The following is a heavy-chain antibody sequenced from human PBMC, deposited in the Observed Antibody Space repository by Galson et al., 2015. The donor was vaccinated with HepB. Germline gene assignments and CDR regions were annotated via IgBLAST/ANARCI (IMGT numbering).Heavy chain of an antibody. CDR2: ISSGGGTT. Sequence: SLRLSCAASRFTFSNYWMHWVRHAPGKGLVWVSRISSGGGTTAYADSVKGRITISRDNAKNTLYLQMNSLRAEDTAVYYCARVLFPSDFWRCYEIYYYYGMDVWGQGTTVTVSS. D-gene: IGHD3-3*01. V-gene: IGHV3-74*01. CDR3: ARVLFPSDFWRCYEIYYYYGMDV. CDR1: RFTFSNYW. J-gene: IGHJ6*02.